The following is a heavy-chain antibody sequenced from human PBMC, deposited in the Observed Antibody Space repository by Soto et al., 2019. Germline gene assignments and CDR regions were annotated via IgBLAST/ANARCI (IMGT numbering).Heavy chain of an antibody. CDR2: MYNTGST. D-gene: IGHD2-21*02. J-gene: IGHJ6*02. CDR1: GGSISGYY. CDR3: ARDLWGYCGTDCYPLDV. V-gene: IGHV4-59*01. Sequence: SETLSLTCTVSGGSISGYYWSWIRQPPWKGLEWIGYMYNTGSTVYNPSFKSRVTISVDTSKNQFSLKLNSVTAADTAVYYCARDLWGYCGTDCYPLDVWGQGTTIT.